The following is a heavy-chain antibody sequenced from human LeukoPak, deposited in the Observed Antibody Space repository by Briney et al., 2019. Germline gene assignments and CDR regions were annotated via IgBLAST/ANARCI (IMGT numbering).Heavy chain of an antibody. J-gene: IGHJ4*02. CDR1: GFTFSSYS. D-gene: IGHD6-13*01. V-gene: IGHV3-21*01. CDR2: ISSSSSYI. Sequence: GGSLRLSCAASGFTFSSYSMNWVRQAPGKGLEWVSSISSSSSYIYYADSVKGRFTISRDNAKNSLYLQMNSLRAEDTAVYYCARGSSSWYYGGYWGQGTLVTVSS. CDR3: ARGSSSWYYGGY.